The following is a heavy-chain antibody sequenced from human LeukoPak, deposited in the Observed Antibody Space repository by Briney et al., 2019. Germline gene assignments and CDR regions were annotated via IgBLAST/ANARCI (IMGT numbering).Heavy chain of an antibody. J-gene: IGHJ6*02. CDR2: ISAYNGNT. CDR3: ARYELLYYYYGMDA. CDR1: GYTFTSYG. Sequence: ASVTVSCKASGYTFTSYGISWVRQAPGQGLEWMGWISAYNGNTNYAQKLQGRVTMTTDTSTSTAYMELRSLRSDDTAVYYCARYELLYYYYGMDAWGQGTTVTVSS. D-gene: IGHD3-10*01. V-gene: IGHV1-18*01.